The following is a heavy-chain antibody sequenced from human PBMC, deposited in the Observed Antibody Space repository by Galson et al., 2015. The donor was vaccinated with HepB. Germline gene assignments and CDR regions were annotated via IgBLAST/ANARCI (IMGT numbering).Heavy chain of an antibody. Sequence: SLRLSCATSGFTFSMYAMSWVRLTPGKGLEWVSHISGSGITTYYADSVKGRFTTSRDNAKNTVYLQMTNLRAEDTAIYFCARGPFLLPTEYFDYWGQGTQVTVAS. CDR3: ARGPFLLPTEYFDY. D-gene: IGHD2/OR15-2a*01. CDR2: ISGSGITT. CDR1: GFTFSMYA. J-gene: IGHJ4*02. V-gene: IGHV3-23*01.